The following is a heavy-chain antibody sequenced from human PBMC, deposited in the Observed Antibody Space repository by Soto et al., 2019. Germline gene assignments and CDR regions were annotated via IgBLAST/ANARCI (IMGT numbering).Heavy chain of an antibody. D-gene: IGHD2-15*01. CDR2: ISGTSDYI. J-gene: IGHJ6*02. CDR3: ARDHRYCSGSSCRPYYYYYGMDV. V-gene: IGHV3-21*01. CDR1: GFTFSSYS. Sequence: GGSLRLSCAASGFTFSSYSMNWVRQAPGRGLEWVVAISGTSDYIYYADSVKGRFTISRDNAKTSLYIQMNSLRAEDTAVYYCARDHRYCSGSSCRPYYYYYGMDVWGQGTTVTVSS.